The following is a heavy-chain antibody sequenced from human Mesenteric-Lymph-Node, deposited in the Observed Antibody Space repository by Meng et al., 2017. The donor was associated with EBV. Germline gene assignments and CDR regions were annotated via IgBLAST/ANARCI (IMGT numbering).Heavy chain of an antibody. CDR1: GGAISSDN. CDR2: TGTS. V-gene: IGHV4-39*01. CDR3: ARRLHYYGSLGS. Sequence: LQRQESGPGLVKPSGTLSLPCTISGGAISSDNWAWIRQPPGKGLEWIGDTGTSYYNPSLKNRITISVDTSNQFSLKLSSVTAADTAVYYCARRLHYYGSLGSWGQGTLVTVSS. J-gene: IGHJ4*02. D-gene: IGHD3-10*01.